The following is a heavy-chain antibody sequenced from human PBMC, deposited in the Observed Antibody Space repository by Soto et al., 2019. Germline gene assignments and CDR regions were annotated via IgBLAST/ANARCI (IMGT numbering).Heavy chain of an antibody. J-gene: IGHJ4*02. D-gene: IGHD2-2*01. Sequence: EVQLLESGGGLVQPGGSLRLSCAASGFALSTYTMIWVRQAPGKGLGWVSGIRTTYDTYYAESVKGRFTISRDDSTNTLLLQMDRLGAEDTAVYYCANLDRYQPFDYWGQGTVVTVSS. CDR3: ANLDRYQPFDY. CDR2: IRTTYDT. V-gene: IGHV3-23*01. CDR1: GFALSTYT.